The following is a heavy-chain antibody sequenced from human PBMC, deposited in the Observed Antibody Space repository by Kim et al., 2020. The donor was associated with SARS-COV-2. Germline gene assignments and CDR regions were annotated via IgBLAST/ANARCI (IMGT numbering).Heavy chain of an antibody. CDR2: IYYSGST. Sequence: SETLSLTCTVSGGSISSYYWSWIRQPPGKGLEWIGYIYYSGSTNYNPSLKSRVTISVDTSKNQFSLKLSSVTAADTAVYYCASGRDYYYYYGMDVWGQGTTVTVSS. J-gene: IGHJ6*02. CDR3: ASGRDYYYYYGMDV. D-gene: IGHD1-26*01. V-gene: IGHV4-59*13. CDR1: GGSISSYY.